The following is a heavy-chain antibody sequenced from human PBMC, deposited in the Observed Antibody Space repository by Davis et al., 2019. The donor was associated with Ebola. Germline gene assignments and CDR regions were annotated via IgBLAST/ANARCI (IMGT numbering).Heavy chain of an antibody. Sequence: MPSETLSLTCAVSGGSISSGGYSWSWIRQPPGKGLEWIGYIYHSGSTYYNPSLKSRVTISVDRSKNQFSLKLSSVTAADTAVYYCARGTRFLEWLFHDYWGQGTLVTVSS. CDR1: GGSISSGGYS. D-gene: IGHD3-3*01. V-gene: IGHV4-30-2*01. CDR2: IYHSGST. J-gene: IGHJ4*02. CDR3: ARGTRFLEWLFHDY.